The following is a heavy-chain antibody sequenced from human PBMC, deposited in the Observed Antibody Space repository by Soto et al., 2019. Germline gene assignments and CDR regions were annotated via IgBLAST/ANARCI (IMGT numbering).Heavy chain of an antibody. CDR2: ISAYNGNT. Sequence: ASVKVSCKXSGYTFTSYGISWVRQAPGQGLEWMGWISAYNGNTNYAQKLQGRVTMTTDTSTSTAYLELRSLRSDDTAVYYCARDLSSYSSSWYPFDYWGQGTLVTV. J-gene: IGHJ4*02. CDR3: ARDLSSYSSSWYPFDY. D-gene: IGHD6-13*01. CDR1: GYTFTSYG. V-gene: IGHV1-18*01.